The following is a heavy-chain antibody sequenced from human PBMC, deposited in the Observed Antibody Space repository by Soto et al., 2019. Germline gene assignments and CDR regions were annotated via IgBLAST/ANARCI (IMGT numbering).Heavy chain of an antibody. D-gene: IGHD2-15*01. CDR2: IKSNTAGGAT. V-gene: IGHV3-15*01. J-gene: IGHJ6*01. CDR3: TTDPSFEAAYCRSGGCYPSYVMDV. Sequence: PGGTLRLSCAASGFPSSDAWIRCVRQPPGKGLEWVGRIKSNTAGGATDYAAPVKGRFTISRDDSKNTLYLQMNSLTTADTAVYHRTTDPSFEAAYCRSGGCYPSYVMDVLGQGTPVTVSS. CDR1: GFPSSDAW.